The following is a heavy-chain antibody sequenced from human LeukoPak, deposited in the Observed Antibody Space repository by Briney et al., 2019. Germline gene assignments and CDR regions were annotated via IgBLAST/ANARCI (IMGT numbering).Heavy chain of an antibody. D-gene: IGHD3-3*01. CDR3: ARDPDFWSGVMDV. J-gene: IGHJ6*03. CDR2: ISAYNGNT. V-gene: IGHV1-18*01. Sequence: GWISAYNGNTNYAQKLQGRVTMTTDTSTSTVYMELRSLRSDDTAVYYCARDPDFWSGVMDVWGKGTTATVSS.